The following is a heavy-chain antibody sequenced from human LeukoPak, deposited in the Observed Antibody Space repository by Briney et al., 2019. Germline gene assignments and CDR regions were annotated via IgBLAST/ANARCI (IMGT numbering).Heavy chain of an antibody. V-gene: IGHV3-23*01. Sequence: RTGGSLRLSCTASGFTFSSHAMSWVRQAPGKGLEYVSGISISGDSTFYADSVKGRFTISRDNSKNTLYLQLNGLRAEDTAVYHCVKGDGSGSQGRLDYWGQGSLVTVSS. D-gene: IGHD3-10*01. J-gene: IGHJ4*02. CDR2: ISISGDST. CDR1: GFTFSSHA. CDR3: VKGDGSGSQGRLDY.